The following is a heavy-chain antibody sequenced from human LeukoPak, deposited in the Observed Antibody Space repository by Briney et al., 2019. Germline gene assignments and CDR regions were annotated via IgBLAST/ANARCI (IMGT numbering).Heavy chain of an antibody. V-gene: IGHV4-39*01. Sequence: PSETLSLTCTVSGGSISSSSYYWGWIRQPPGKGLEWIGSIYYSRSTYYNPSLKSRVTISVDTSKNQFSLKLSSVTAADTAVYYCAXHVRSXXXXXXXXXXXXXXWG. CDR3: AXHVRSXXXXXXXXXXXXXX. J-gene: IGHJ5*01. CDR2: IYYSRST. CDR1: GGSISSSSYY.